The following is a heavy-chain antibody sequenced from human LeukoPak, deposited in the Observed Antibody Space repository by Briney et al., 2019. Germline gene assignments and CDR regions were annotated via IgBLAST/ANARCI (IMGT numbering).Heavy chain of an antibody. Sequence: PGGSLRLSCAASGFTFSSYGMHWVRQAPGKGLEWVAVISYDGSNEYYADSVKGRFTISRDNSKNTLYLQMNSLRAEDTAVYYCATLYGDYGVYWGQGTLVTVSS. CDR3: ATLYGDYGVY. J-gene: IGHJ4*02. CDR1: GFTFSSYG. CDR2: ISYDGSNE. D-gene: IGHD4-17*01. V-gene: IGHV3-30*03.